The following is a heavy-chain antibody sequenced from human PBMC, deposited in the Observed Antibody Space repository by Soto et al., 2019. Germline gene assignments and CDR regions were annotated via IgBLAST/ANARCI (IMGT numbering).Heavy chain of an antibody. Sequence: EVQLVESGGGLVQPGGSLRLSCAASGFTFSGYSMFWVRQAPGKGLEYVSAINTNGDNTFYAKSVKGRFTISRDNSKNRMYLQMGSLRAEDMAVYYCARGRVEDSSGWATYFDYWGQGTLVTVSS. CDR2: INTNGDNT. V-gene: IGHV3-64*01. D-gene: IGHD6-19*01. J-gene: IGHJ4*02. CDR1: GFTFSGYS. CDR3: ARGRVEDSSGWATYFDY.